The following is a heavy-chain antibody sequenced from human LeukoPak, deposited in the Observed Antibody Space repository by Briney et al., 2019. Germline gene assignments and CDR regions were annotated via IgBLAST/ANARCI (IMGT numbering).Heavy chain of an antibody. CDR3: TSTLAA. Sequence: KSGGSLRLSCAASGFTFSNAWMTWVRQAPGKGLEWVGRIKRKTDGGTTDYAAPVKGRFTISRDDSKNTLYLQMNSLKTEDTAVYYCTSTLAAWGQGTLVTVSS. CDR1: GFTFSNAW. CDR2: IKRKTDGGTT. D-gene: IGHD6-25*01. J-gene: IGHJ4*02. V-gene: IGHV3-15*01.